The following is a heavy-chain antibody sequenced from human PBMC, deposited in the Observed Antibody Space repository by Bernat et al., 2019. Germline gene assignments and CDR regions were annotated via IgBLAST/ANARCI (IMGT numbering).Heavy chain of an antibody. D-gene: IGHD3-10*01. Sequence: EVQLVESGGALVQPGGSLRLSCAASGFSFDDHGMSWVRQAPGKGLEWVSGIVWNGGVTGYADSVKGRFTISRDNAKNSLFMQMNSLRAEDTALYYCARVGYYGSGGMGYYMDVWGKGTTVTVSS. CDR2: IVWNGGVT. CDR1: GFSFDDHG. CDR3: ARVGYYGSGGMGYYMDV. V-gene: IGHV3-20*04. J-gene: IGHJ6*03.